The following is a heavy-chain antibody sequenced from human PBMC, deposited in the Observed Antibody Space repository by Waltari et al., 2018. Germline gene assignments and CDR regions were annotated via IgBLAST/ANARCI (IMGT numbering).Heavy chain of an antibody. CDR2: ST. J-gene: IGHJ5*02. CDR3: ARVEGSLLLYNWNYSLPFWFDP. D-gene: IGHD1-7*01. Sequence: STNYNPSLKSRVTISVDTSKNQFSLKLSSVTAADTAVYYCARVEGSLLLYNWNYSLPFWFDPWGQGTLVTVSS. V-gene: IGHV4-59*01.